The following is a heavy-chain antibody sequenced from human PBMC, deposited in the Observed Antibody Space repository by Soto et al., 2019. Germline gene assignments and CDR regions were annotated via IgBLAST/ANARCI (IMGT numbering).Heavy chain of an antibody. V-gene: IGHV4-39*01. CDR1: GGSVTNINYF. J-gene: IGHJ3*01. CDR3: ARHEYVSSSYDLLDV. CDR2: IYYTGTT. Sequence: SETLSLTCSVSGGSVTNINYFWAWIRQSPGKGLEWIANIYYTGTTFYNPSLRSRVSMTIDASKNRFSLNLSSVTASDTALYYCARHEYVSSSYDLLDVWGRGTMVT. D-gene: IGHD3-22*01.